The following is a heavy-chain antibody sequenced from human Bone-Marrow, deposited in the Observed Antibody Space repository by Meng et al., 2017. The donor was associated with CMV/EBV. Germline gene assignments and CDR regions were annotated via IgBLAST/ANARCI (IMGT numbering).Heavy chain of an antibody. D-gene: IGHD3-3*01. J-gene: IGHJ6*02. CDR1: GFTVSSNY. CDR3: AKESFLRFWVTGMSYGMDV. CDR2: IYSGGSST. V-gene: IGHV3-23*03. Sequence: GGSLRLSCAASGFTVSSNYMSWVRQAPGKGLEWVSVIYSGGSSTYYADSVKGRFTISRDNSKNTLYLQMNSLRAEDTAVYYCAKESFLRFWVTGMSYGMDVWGQGTTVTVYS.